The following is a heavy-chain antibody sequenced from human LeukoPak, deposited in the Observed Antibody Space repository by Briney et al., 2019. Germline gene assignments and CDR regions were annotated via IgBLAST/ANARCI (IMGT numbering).Heavy chain of an antibody. CDR3: AREEDYYDYVWGCHY. V-gene: IGHV1-2*06. CDR2: INPNSGGT. CDR1: GYTFTGYY. Sequence: ASVKVSCKSSGYTFTGYYMHWVRQAPGQGLEWMGRINPNSGGTNYAQKFQGRVTMTRDTSISTAYMELSRLRSDDTAVYYCAREEDYYDYVWGCHYWGQGTLVTVPS. J-gene: IGHJ4*02. D-gene: IGHD3-16*01.